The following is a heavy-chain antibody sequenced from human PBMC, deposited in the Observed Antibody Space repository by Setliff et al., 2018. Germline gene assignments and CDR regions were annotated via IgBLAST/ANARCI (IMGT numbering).Heavy chain of an antibody. V-gene: IGHV3-48*03. CDR2: IGSSDSTM. CDR1: GFTFSSYE. Sequence: GGSLRLSFAASGFTFSSYEMNWVRQAPGKGLEWVSYIGSSDSTMYYADSVKGRFTISRDNAKNSLYLQMHSLRAEDTAVYYCTRDYDYWGQGTLVTVSS. J-gene: IGHJ4*02. CDR3: TRDYDY.